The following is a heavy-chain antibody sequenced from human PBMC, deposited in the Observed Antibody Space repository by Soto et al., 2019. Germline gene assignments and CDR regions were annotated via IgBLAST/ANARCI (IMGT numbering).Heavy chain of an antibody. V-gene: IGHV3-7*01. J-gene: IGHJ4*02. Sequence: GGSLRLSCAASGFTFSSYWMSWFRQAPGRGLEWVANIKQDGSDKYYLDSMRGRFTIPRDNAKNSVYLEVNSLRVEDTAIYYCARGAYSSGWYPDYFDYWGQGTPVTVSS. CDR3: ARGAYSSGWYPDYFDY. D-gene: IGHD6-19*01. CDR2: IKQDGSDK. CDR1: GFTFSSYW.